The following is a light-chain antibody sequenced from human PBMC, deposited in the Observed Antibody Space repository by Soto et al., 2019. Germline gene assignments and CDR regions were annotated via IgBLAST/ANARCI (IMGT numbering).Light chain of an antibody. CDR1: QSISVW. CDR3: QNNNDYSWT. J-gene: IGKJ1*01. Sequence: DIHMTQSPSTLSASVGDRVTITCRASQSISVWLAWYQQKPGKAPNLLIYKTSSLETGVPSRFSGSGSGTEFTLTISSLQPDDFATYYCQNNNDYSWTFGQGTKVELK. CDR2: KTS. V-gene: IGKV1-5*03.